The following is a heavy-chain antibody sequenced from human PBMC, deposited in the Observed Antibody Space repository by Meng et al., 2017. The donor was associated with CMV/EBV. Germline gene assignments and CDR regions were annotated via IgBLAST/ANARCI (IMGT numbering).Heavy chain of an antibody. V-gene: IGHV3-9*01. J-gene: IGHJ4*02. D-gene: IGHD3-10*01. Sequence: GGSLRPSCAASGSNFENVAMHWVRLVPGKGLEWVSGINWNSGNIGHVDSVKGRFTISRDNAKKFLYIHMRGLRPDDTAFNYCANADFTGGRFGGYFDLWGRGTQVTVSS. CDR1: GSNFENVA. CDR2: INWNSGNI. CDR3: ANADFTGGRFGGYFDL.